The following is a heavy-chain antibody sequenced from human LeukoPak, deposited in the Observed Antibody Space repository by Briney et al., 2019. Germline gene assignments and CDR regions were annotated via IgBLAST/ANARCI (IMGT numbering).Heavy chain of an antibody. V-gene: IGHV3-30*02. CDR3: AKNRPYSSNWPDGFDI. J-gene: IGHJ3*02. CDR1: GFTFRDYG. D-gene: IGHD6-13*01. Sequence: GGSLRLSCAASGFTFRDYGMNWVRQAPGKGLEWVAFIRFDGSIKYYADSVKGRFTISRDNSENKVSLQMNSLRPEDTALYYCAKNRPYSSNWPDGFDIWGQGTMVTVSS. CDR2: IRFDGSIK.